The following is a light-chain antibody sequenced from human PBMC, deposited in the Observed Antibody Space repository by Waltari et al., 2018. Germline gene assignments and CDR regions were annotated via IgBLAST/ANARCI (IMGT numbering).Light chain of an antibody. Sequence: QSALTQPVSVSGSPGQSVTISSTGTSNNVGDYNLVSWFQHHPDQAPNLLIFYVSKRPSGVSNRFSGSKSGNTASLTISGLQTEDEADYYCCSYSTGGSWMFGGGTKLTVL. J-gene: IGLJ3*02. V-gene: IGLV2-23*02. CDR2: YVS. CDR3: CSYSTGGSWM. CDR1: SNNVGDYNL.